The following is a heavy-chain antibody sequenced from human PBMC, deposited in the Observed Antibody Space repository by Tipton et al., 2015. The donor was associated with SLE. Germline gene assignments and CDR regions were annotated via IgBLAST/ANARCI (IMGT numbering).Heavy chain of an antibody. Sequence: TLSLTCTVSGGSISSYYWSWIRQPPGKGLEWIGYIYYSGSTNYNPSLKSRVTISVDTSKNQFSLKLTSVTAADTALYYCAREKISSGYYIEYWGQGTLVTVSS. CDR1: GGSISSYY. V-gene: IGHV4-59*12. CDR2: IYYSGST. J-gene: IGHJ4*02. D-gene: IGHD3-22*01. CDR3: AREKISSGYYIEY.